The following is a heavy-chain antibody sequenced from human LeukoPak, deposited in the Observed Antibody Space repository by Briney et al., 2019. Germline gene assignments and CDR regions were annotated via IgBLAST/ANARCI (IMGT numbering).Heavy chain of an antibody. D-gene: IGHD3-9*01. CDR2: IKQDGSEK. CDR3: ATSYVLRYFDWLPHPGYFDY. J-gene: IGHJ4*02. Sequence: GGSLRLSCAASGFTFSSYWMSWVRQAPGKGLEWVANIKQDGSEKYYVDSVKGRFTISRDNAKNSLYLQMNSLRAEDTAVYYCATSYVLRYFDWLPHPGYFDYWGQGTLVTVSS. CDR1: GFTFSSYW. V-gene: IGHV3-7*01.